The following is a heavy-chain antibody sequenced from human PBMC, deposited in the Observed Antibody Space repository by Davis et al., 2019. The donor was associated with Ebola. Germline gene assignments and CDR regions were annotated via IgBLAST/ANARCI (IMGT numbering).Heavy chain of an antibody. D-gene: IGHD4-23*01. J-gene: IGHJ6*04. CDR1: GFTFSSYW. CDR2: IKQDGSEK. V-gene: IGHV3-7*03. Sequence: PGGSLRLSCAASGFTFSSYWMSWVRQAPGKGLEWVANIKQDGSEKYYVDSVKGRFTISRDNSKNTLYLQMNSLRVEDTAVYYCVRGSDYGGGSWDGMDVWGKGTTVIVSS. CDR3: VRGSDYGGGSWDGMDV.